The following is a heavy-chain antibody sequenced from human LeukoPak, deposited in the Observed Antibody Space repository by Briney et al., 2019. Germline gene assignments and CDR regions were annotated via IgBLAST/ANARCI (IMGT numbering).Heavy chain of an antibody. Sequence: PGGSLRLSCAASGFTFSSYWMHWVRQAPGKGLVWVSRIISDGSSTSYADSVKGRFSISRDNAKNTLYLQMHSLRAEDTAVYYCARDREGLLVPDYWGQGTLVTVSS. D-gene: IGHD2-8*02. CDR2: IISDGSST. CDR3: ARDREGLLVPDY. CDR1: GFTFSSYW. J-gene: IGHJ4*02. V-gene: IGHV3-74*01.